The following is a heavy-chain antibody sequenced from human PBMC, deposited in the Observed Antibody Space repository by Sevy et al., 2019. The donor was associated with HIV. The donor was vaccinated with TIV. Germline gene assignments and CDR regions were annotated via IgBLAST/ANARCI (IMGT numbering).Heavy chain of an antibody. CDR2: NNGHNGNT. CDR1: GYIFTSYG. V-gene: IGHV1-18*01. D-gene: IGHD3-22*01. J-gene: IGHJ4*02. CDR3: ARDGYDGSGYQRGLFDF. Sequence: ASVKVSCKASGYIFTSYGISWVQQAPRQGLEWMGWNNGHNGNTNYVQNLQGRVTMTTDTSTNTAYMELRSLRSDDTAVYYCARDGYDGSGYQRGLFDFWGQGTLVTVSS.